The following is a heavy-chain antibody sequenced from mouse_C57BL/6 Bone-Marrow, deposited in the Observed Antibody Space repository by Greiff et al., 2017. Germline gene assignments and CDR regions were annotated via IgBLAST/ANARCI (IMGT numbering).Heavy chain of an antibody. CDR2: IYPRSGNT. V-gene: IGHV1-81*01. D-gene: IGHD1-1*01. J-gene: IGHJ3*01. Sequence: VQLQESGAELARPGASVKLSCKASGYTFTSYGISWVKQRTGQGLEWIGEIYPRSGNTYYNEKFKGKATLTADKSSSTAYMELRSLTSEDSAVYFCARGHYGSSPFAYWGQGTLVTVSA. CDR1: GYTFTSYG. CDR3: ARGHYGSSPFAY.